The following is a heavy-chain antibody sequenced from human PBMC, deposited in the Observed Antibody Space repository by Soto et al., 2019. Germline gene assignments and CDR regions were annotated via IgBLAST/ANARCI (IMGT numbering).Heavy chain of an antibody. CDR3: ATWHLQEHAYDI. CDR1: GFTVSGKKY. Sequence: DVQLVASGGGLIQPGESLRLSYEAFGFTVSGKKYVAWVRQAPGKGLEWVSALYDLDGTYYADSVKGRFTTSSDSSRTTVYLQMNSLRPDDTAVYSCATWHLQEHAYDIWGQGTMVTVSS. J-gene: IGHJ3*02. V-gene: IGHV3-53*01. CDR2: LYDLDGT. D-gene: IGHD1-1*01.